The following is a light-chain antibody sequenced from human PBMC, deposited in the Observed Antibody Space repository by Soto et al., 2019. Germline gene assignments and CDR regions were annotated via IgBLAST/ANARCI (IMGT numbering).Light chain of an antibody. Sequence: QSVLTQPPSVSGAPGQRVTISCTGGSSNIGAGYDVHWYRQFPGTAPKLLVYGNNNRPSGISDRFSASKSGSSASLAITGLQAEDEADYYCQSYDTRLRAWVFGGGTQLTVL. CDR1: SSNIGAGYD. CDR2: GNN. J-gene: IGLJ3*02. V-gene: IGLV1-40*01. CDR3: QSYDTRLRAWV.